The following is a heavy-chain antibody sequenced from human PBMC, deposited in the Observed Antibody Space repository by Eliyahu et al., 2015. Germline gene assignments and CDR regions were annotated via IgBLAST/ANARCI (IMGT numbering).Heavy chain of an antibody. D-gene: IGHD6-13*01. CDR2: INHSGST. V-gene: IGHV4-34*01. Sequence: QVQLQQWGAGLLKPSETLSLTCAVXGGSFSGYYWSWIRQPPGKGLEWIGEINHSGSTNYNPSLKXRVTISVDTSKNQFSLKLSSVTAADTAVYYCARGFYSSSWRGAFDIWGQGTMVTVSS. CDR3: ARGFYSSSWRGAFDI. CDR1: GGSFSGYY. J-gene: IGHJ3*02.